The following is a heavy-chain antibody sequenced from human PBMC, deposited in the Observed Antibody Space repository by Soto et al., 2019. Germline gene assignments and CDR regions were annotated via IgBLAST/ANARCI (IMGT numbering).Heavy chain of an antibody. CDR3: ARSPRGRNGFDP. V-gene: IGHV4-59*01. CDR1: GVSISSYD. CDR2: IYYSGST. D-gene: IGHD3-10*01. J-gene: IGHJ5*02. Sequence: SDTLSLTCTVSGVSISSYDWSWILQPPGKGLEWIGYIYYSGSTNYNPSLKSRVTISVDTSKNQFSLKLSSVTAADTAVYYCARSPRGRNGFDPWGQGTLVTVSS.